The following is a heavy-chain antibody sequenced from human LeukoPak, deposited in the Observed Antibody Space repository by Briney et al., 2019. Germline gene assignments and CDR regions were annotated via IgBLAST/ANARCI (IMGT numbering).Heavy chain of an antibody. CDR3: ARDANYYDSRGENYFNC. J-gene: IGHJ4*02. Sequence: PGGSLRLSCAASGFAFSSYWMSWVRQAPGKGLEWVANIKRDGSDTYYVDSVKGRFTISRDNAKNSLCLQLNSLRAEDTAVYYCARDANYYDSRGENYFNCWGQGTLVTVSS. CDR2: IKRDGSDT. D-gene: IGHD3-22*01. CDR1: GFAFSSYW. V-gene: IGHV3-7*01.